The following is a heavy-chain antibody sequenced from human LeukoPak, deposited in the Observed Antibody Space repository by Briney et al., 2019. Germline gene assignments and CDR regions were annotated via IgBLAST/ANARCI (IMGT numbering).Heavy chain of an antibody. CDR3: ARAKGKMVRGITILENLINYFDY. CDR2: INYSGST. D-gene: IGHD3-10*01. V-gene: IGHV4-39*07. Sequence: SETLSLTCTVSGGSITSRSNYWGWIRQPPGKGLEWIGSINYSGSTYYNPSLKSQVTISVDTSKNQFSLKLISVTAADTAVYYCARAKGKMVRGITILENLINYFDYWSQGTLVTVSS. J-gene: IGHJ4*02. CDR1: GGSITSRSNY.